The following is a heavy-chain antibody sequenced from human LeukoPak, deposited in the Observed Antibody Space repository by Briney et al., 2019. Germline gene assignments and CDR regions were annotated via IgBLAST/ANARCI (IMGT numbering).Heavy chain of an antibody. Sequence: AGGSLRLSCAASGFTFSSYGMHWVRQAPGKGLEWVAFIRYDGSNKYYADSVEGRFTISRDNSKNTLYLQMNSLRAEDTAVYYCAKDGEYYYGSGSYYSDAFDIWGQGTMVTVSS. CDR2: IRYDGSNK. CDR3: AKDGEYYYGSGSYYSDAFDI. V-gene: IGHV3-30*02. J-gene: IGHJ3*02. CDR1: GFTFSSYG. D-gene: IGHD3-10*01.